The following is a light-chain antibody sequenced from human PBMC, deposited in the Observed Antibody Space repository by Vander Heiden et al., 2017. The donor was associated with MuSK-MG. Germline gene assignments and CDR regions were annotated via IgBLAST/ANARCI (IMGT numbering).Light chain of an antibody. CDR2: AAS. CDR3: QQYDSTAHT. J-gene: IGKJ2*01. CDR1: QVIINS. Sequence: DIQMTQSPSSLSASVGDRVTITCRASQVIINSLAWYQQKPGKAPKLLLYAASSLESGVPSRFSGSGSGTDYTLTISSLQPEDFATYYCQQYDSTAHTFGQGTKLEIK. V-gene: IGKV1-NL1*01.